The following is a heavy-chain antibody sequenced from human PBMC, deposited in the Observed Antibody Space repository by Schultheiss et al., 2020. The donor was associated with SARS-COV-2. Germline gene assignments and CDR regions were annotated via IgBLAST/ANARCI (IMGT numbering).Heavy chain of an antibody. V-gene: IGHV1-69*06. CDR3: ARGTWELGSDS. D-gene: IGHD1-26*01. J-gene: IGHJ4*02. CDR1: GGTFSSYA. CDR2: IIPIFGTA. Sequence: SVKVSCKASGGTFSSYAISWVRQAPGQGLEWMGGIIPIFGTASYPQKFQGRVTITAVKSTSTAYMELSSLRSEDTAIYYCARGTWELGSDSWGQGTLVTVSS.